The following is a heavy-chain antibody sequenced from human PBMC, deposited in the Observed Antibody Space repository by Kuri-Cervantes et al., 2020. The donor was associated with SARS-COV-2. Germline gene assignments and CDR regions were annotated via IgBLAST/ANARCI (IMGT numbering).Heavy chain of an antibody. J-gene: IGHJ6*03. CDR1: GYTFTGYY. Sequence: GGSLRLSCKASGYTFTGYYMHWVRQAPGQGLEWMGWINPNSGGTNYAQKFQGWVTMTRDTSISTVYMELSRLRSDDTAVYYCARDGQPIHPCNSGVCYYYYYYMDVWGKGTTVTDSS. CDR3: ARDGQPIHPCNSGVCYYYYYYMDV. D-gene: IGHD2/OR15-2a*01. V-gene: IGHV1-2*04. CDR2: INPNSGGT.